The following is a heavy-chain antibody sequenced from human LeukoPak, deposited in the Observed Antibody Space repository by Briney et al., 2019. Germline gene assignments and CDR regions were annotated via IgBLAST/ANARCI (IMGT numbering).Heavy chain of an antibody. CDR3: ASSLMVGRYYDSSYYFDY. CDR2: ISSSSSTI. CDR1: VFTFSSYS. J-gene: IGHJ4*02. V-gene: IGHV3-48*02. D-gene: IGHD3-22*01. Sequence: WGSLRLSCAASVFTFSSYSMNWVRQAPGKGLEWVSYISSSSSTIYYADSVKGQFTISRDNAKNSLYLQMNSLRDEDTAVYYCASSLMVGRYYDSSYYFDYWGQGTLVTVSS.